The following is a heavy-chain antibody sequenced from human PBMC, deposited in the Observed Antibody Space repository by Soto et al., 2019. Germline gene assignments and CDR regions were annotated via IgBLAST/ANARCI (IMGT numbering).Heavy chain of an antibody. CDR2: IYYSGST. J-gene: IGHJ6*02. CDR3: ARGGVVVAATSWSYYYYGMDV. CDR1: GGSISSGDYY. D-gene: IGHD2-15*01. V-gene: IGHV4-30-4*01. Sequence: PSETLSLTCTVSGGSISSGDYYWSWIRQPPGKGLEWIGYIYYSGSTYYNPSLKSRFTISVDTSKNQFSLKLSSVTAADTAVYYCARGGVVVAATSWSYYYYGMDVWGQGTTVTVSS.